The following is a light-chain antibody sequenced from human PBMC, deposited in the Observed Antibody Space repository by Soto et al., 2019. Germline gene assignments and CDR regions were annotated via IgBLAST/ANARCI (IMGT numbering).Light chain of an antibody. CDR2: DVS. CDR1: SSDVGRYSY. CDR3: CSYAGTYTGV. J-gene: IGLJ1*01. Sequence: QSVLTQPRSVSGSPGQSVSISCTGTSSDVGRYSYVSWYQQHPGKAPKLMIYDVSERPSGVPDRFSGPKSGNTASLTISGLQAEDEADYYCCSYAGTYTGVSGNGTKVTVL. V-gene: IGLV2-11*01.